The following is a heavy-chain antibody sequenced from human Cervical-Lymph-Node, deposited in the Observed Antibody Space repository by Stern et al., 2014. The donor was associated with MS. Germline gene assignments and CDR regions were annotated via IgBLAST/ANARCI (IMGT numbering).Heavy chain of an antibody. D-gene: IGHD3-22*01. Sequence: QVQLQESGPRLVKPSETLSLICTVSGGSISNYYWNWIRQPPGKGLEWIGFIFYSGITKTNPSLKSRGTMSLDTSTNTLSLKLSSATAADTAVYYWARSAGSHSDTSGYSARDDVDSWGQGTLVTVSS. V-gene: IGHV4-59*01. CDR2: IFYSGIT. CDR3: ARSAGSHSDTSGYSARDDVDS. CDR1: GGSISNYY. J-gene: IGHJ4*02.